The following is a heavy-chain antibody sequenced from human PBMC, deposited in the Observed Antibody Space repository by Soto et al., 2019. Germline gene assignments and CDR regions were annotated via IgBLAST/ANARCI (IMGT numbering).Heavy chain of an antibody. V-gene: IGHV4-59*08. D-gene: IGHD2-21*01. CDR3: ARYAGSWIRCGSNYYMDV. J-gene: IGHJ6*03. Sequence: SETLSLTCTVPGGSISSYYWSWIRQPPGKGLEWIGYIYYSGSTNYNPSLKSRVTISVDTSKNQFSLKLSSVTAADTAVYYCARYAGSWIRCGSNYYMDVWGKGTTVTVSS. CDR2: IYYSGST. CDR1: GGSISSYY.